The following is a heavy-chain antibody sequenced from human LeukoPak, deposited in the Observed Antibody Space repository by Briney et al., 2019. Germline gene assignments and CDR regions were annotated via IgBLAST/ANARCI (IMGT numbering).Heavy chain of an antibody. CDR1: GFTFSSYG. J-gene: IGHJ4*02. Sequence: GGSLRLSCAASGFTFSSYGMHWVRQAPGKGLEWVAVISYDGSNKYYADSVKGRFTISRDNSKNTLYLQMNSLRAEDTAVYYCATDSYPYGDYALGYWGQGTLVTVSS. CDR2: ISYDGSNK. CDR3: ATDSYPYGDYALGY. D-gene: IGHD4-17*01. V-gene: IGHV3-30*03.